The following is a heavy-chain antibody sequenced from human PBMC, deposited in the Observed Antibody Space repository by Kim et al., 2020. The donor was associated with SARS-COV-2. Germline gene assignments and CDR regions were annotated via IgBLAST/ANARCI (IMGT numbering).Heavy chain of an antibody. J-gene: IGHJ4*02. CDR3: ARGFPGYSSSRHLDY. Sequence: GGSLRLSCAASGFTFSSYGMHWVRQAPGKGLEWVAVIWYDGSNKYYADSVKGRFTISRDNSKNTLYLQMNSLRAEDTAVYYCARGFPGYSSSRHLDYWGQGTLVTVSS. CDR1: GFTFSSYG. D-gene: IGHD6-13*01. V-gene: IGHV3-33*01. CDR2: IWYDGSNK.